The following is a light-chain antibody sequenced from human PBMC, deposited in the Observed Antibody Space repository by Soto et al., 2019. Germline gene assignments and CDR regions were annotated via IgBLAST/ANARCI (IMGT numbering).Light chain of an antibody. Sequence: QSVLTQPASVSGSPGQSITISCTGTSSDIGFYNYVSWYQQHPGKAPKLLIYEVTNRPSGVSNRFSGSKSGNTASLTISGLQAEDEADYVCSLYTTSSTLWVFGGGTKLTVL. CDR3: SLYTTSSTLWV. CDR2: EVT. V-gene: IGLV2-14*01. CDR1: SSDIGFYNY. J-gene: IGLJ3*02.